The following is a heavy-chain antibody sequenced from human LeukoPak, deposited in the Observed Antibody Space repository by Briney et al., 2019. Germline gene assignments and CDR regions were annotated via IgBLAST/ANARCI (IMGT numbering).Heavy chain of an antibody. J-gene: IGHJ3*02. CDR3: AKGRQQWLTFDALDI. Sequence: GGSLRLSCAASGFTFSSYGMHWVRQAPGKGLEWVALISFDGSKKYLADSVKGRFTISRDNSKNTLYLQMNSLIPDDTAVYYCAKGRQQWLTFDALDIWGQETMVTVSS. D-gene: IGHD5-18*01. CDR2: ISFDGSKK. V-gene: IGHV3-30*18. CDR1: GFTFSSYG.